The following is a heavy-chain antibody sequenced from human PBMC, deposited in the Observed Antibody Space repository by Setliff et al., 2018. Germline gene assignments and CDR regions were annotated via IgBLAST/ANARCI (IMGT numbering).Heavy chain of an antibody. Sequence: GESLKISCKDSGYTFSLSWIGWVRQMPGKGLDWMGIIYAGNSQIKYGPSFQGQFTISADKSITTAYLQWSRLKVSDSGIYYCARGDSGYDSGDYWGQGTMVTVSS. CDR2: IYAGNSQI. CDR1: GYTFSLSW. J-gene: IGHJ4*02. D-gene: IGHD5-12*01. CDR3: ARGDSGYDSGDY. V-gene: IGHV5-51*01.